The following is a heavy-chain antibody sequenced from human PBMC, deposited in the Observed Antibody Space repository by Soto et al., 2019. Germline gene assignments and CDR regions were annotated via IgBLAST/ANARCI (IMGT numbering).Heavy chain of an antibody. J-gene: IGHJ2*01. V-gene: IGHV4-30-2*01. Sequence: QLQLQESGSGLVQPSQTLSLTCAVSGGSISSGAYSWSWIRQPPGKGLEWIGYIYHSGSAYYNPSLKSRVTSSVDNSKNQFSLKVRSVTAADTAVYYCARNLREVEYWYFDLWGRGTLITVSS. CDR3: ARNLREVEYWYFDL. CDR1: GGSISSGAYS. D-gene: IGHD1-26*01. CDR2: IYHSGSA.